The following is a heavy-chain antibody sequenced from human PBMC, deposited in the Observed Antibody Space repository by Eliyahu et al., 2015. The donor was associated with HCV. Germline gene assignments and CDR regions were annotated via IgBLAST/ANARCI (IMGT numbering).Heavy chain of an antibody. CDR3: ARDRSYGDYGVDY. D-gene: IGHD4-17*01. Sequence: EVQLVESGGGLVKPGGSLRLSCAASGFTFSSYSMNWVRQAPGKGLEWVSSISSSSSYIYYADSVKGRFTISRDNAKNSLYLQMNSLRAEDTAVYYCARDRSYGDYGVDYWGQGTLVTVSS. CDR1: GFTFSSYS. V-gene: IGHV3-21*01. J-gene: IGHJ4*02. CDR2: ISSSSSYI.